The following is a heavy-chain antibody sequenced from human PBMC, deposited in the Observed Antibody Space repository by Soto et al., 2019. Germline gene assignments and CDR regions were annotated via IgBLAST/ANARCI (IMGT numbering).Heavy chain of an antibody. Sequence: KPSETLSLTCAVYGGSFSGYYWSWIRQPPGKGLEWIGEINHSGSTNYNPSLKSRVTISVDTSKNQFSLKLSSVTAADTAVYYCARFRGTRPGNSFDPWGQGTLVTVSS. J-gene: IGHJ5*02. D-gene: IGHD6-6*01. CDR1: GGSFSGYY. V-gene: IGHV4-34*01. CDR3: ARFRGTRPGNSFDP. CDR2: INHSGST.